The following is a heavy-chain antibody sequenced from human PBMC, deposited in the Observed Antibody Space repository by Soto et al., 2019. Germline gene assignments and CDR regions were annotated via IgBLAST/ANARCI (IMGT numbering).Heavy chain of an antibody. CDR1: GITFTYAW. Sequence: EVQLVESGGGLVNPGGSLRLSCAASGITFTYAWMTWVRQAPGRGLEWVGRVKSEAGGGTIDYAAPVKGRFTISRDDSRSMLYLQMNSLKSEDRAVYYCAHSGDLPPNDVCSTWGQGTVVTVSS. D-gene: IGHD2-2*01. J-gene: IGHJ3*01. V-gene: IGHV3-15*01. CDR2: VKSEAGGGTI. CDR3: AHSGDLPPNDVCST.